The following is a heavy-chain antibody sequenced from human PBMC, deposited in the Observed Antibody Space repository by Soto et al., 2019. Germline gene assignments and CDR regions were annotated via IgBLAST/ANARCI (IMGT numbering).Heavy chain of an antibody. CDR1: GDTFTNFG. V-gene: IGHV1-18*01. Sequence: HLVQSGPEVKKPGASITVSCKTSGDTFTNFGLSWVRQAPGQGLEWMGWIATYNSNRNYAQKYQGRLTLTTDTSTSTAYMELTSLGYDDTAVYYCARVLRGVVNWFDPWGQGTLVTVSS. CDR3: ARVLRGVVNWFDP. J-gene: IGHJ5*02. CDR2: IATYNSNR. D-gene: IGHD3-10*01.